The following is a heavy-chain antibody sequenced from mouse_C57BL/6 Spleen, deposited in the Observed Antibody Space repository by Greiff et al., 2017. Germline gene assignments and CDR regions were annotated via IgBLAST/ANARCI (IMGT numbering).Heavy chain of an antibody. CDR3: ARWLLPVV. CDR1: GFSFTDYN. J-gene: IGHJ1*03. Sequence: EVQLQQSGPELVKPGASVKLSCKASGFSFTDYNMNWVKQSTEESLEWIGVINPDYGTTSYNQKFKGKATLTADPSSSTAYMQLNSLTSEDSAVYYCARWLLPVVWGKGTTVTVSS. D-gene: IGHD2-3*01. V-gene: IGHV1-39*01. CDR2: INPDYGTT.